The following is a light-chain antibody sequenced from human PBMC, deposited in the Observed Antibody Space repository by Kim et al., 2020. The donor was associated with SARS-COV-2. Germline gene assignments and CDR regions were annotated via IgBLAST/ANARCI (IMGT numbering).Light chain of an antibody. V-gene: IGKV3-20*01. J-gene: IGKJ3*01. CDR2: GAS. CDR1: RNVTSTY. CDR3: QRYASSLT. Sequence: PGDRATLSCRTSRNVTSTYIAWYQHKPGHAPRLLIYGASRRATAIPDMFSGSGSGTDFTLTISRLESEDFAFYYCQRYASSLTFGPGTKVDIK.